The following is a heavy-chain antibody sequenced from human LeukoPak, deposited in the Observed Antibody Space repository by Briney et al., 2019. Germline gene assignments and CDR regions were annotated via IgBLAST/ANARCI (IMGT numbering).Heavy chain of an antibody. Sequence: GGSLRLSCAASGFTFSSYGMHWVRQAPGKGLEWVAFIRYDGSNKYYADSVKGRFTISRDNAKNSLYLQMNSLRAEDTAVYYCASEGNYDFWSGYFYWGQGTLVTVSS. J-gene: IGHJ4*02. CDR1: GFTFSSYG. V-gene: IGHV3-30*02. CDR3: ASEGNYDFWSGYFY. D-gene: IGHD3-3*01. CDR2: IRYDGSNK.